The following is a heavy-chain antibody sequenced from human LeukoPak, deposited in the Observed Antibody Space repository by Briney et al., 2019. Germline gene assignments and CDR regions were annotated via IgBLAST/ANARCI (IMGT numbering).Heavy chain of an antibody. J-gene: IGHJ4*02. CDR2: VSGSGDNT. CDR3: AKLHVLTTGYYFDY. D-gene: IGHD4/OR15-4a*01. V-gene: IGHV3-23*01. Sequence: GGSLRLSCAASGFTFSGYAMSWVRQAPGKGLEWVSAVSGSGDNTYYADSVKGRFTNSRDNSKNTLYLQMNSLRAEDTAVYYCAKLHVLTTGYYFDYWGQGTLVTVSS. CDR1: GFTFSGYA.